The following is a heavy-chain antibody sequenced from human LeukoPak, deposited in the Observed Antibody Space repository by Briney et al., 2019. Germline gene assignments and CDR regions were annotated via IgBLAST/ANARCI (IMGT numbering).Heavy chain of an antibody. CDR1: GYTFTSYG. V-gene: IGHV1-18*01. CDR3: AVLRYFDVLDY. J-gene: IGHJ4*02. Sequence: ASVKVSCKATGYTFTSYGISWVRQAPGQGLEWMGWISAYNGNTNYAQKLQGRVTMTTDTSTSTAYMELRSLRSDDTAVYYCAVLRYFDVLDYWGQGTLVTVSS. CDR2: ISAYNGNT. D-gene: IGHD3-9*01.